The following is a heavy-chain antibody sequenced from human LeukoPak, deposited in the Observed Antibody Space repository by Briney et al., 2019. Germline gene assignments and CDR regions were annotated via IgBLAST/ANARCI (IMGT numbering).Heavy chain of an antibody. Sequence: KPSETLSLTCTVSGGSISSSSYYWGWIRQPPGKGLEWIGSIYYSGSTYYNPSLKSRVTISVDTSKKQFSLKLSSVTAADTAVYYCARDWATGFGELLYFDYWGQGTLVTVSS. D-gene: IGHD3-10*01. CDR1: GGSISSSSYY. V-gene: IGHV4-39*07. CDR3: ARDWATGFGELLYFDY. J-gene: IGHJ4*02. CDR2: IYYSGST.